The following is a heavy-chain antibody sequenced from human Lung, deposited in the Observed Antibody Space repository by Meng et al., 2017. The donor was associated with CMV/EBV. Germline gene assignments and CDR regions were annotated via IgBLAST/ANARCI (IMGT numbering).Heavy chain of an antibody. CDR3: ARGFYDFWSGFGAVDY. CDR2: IYNSGST. J-gene: IGHJ4*02. D-gene: IGHD3-3*01. Sequence: SETLSLXCTVSGGSVSTSSSYWSWIRQPPGKGLEWIGFIYNSGSTNDNPSLKSRVTISVDTSKNQFSLKLTSVTVADTAVYYCARGFYDFWSGFGAVDYWGQGXVVXVSS. V-gene: IGHV4-61*01. CDR1: GGSVSTSSSY.